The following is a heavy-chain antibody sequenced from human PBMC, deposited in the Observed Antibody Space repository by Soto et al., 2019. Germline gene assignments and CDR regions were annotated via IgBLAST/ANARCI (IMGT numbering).Heavy chain of an antibody. CDR2: INHSGST. CDR3: ARGGYCSSTSCYAGYYYYGMDV. CDR1: VTSFRGYY. Sequence: SETLSLTPAVYVTSFRGYYWSWIRTPPGKGLEWIGEINHSGSTNYNPSLKSRVTISVDTSKNQFSLKLSSVTAADTAVYYCARGGYCSSTSCYAGYYYYGMDVWGQGTTVT. J-gene: IGHJ6*02. D-gene: IGHD2-2*01. V-gene: IGHV4-34*01.